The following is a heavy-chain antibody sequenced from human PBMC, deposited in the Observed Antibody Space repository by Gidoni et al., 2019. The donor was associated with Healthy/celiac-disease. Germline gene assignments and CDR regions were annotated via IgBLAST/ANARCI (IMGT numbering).Heavy chain of an antibody. V-gene: IGHV3-23*01. CDR3: AKDALHSGSYGRGADFDY. J-gene: IGHJ4*02. Sequence: EVQLLESGRGLVQPGGSAALSCAASGFTFGSYARSWVRQAPGKGLEWVSANSGSGGSTYYADSVEGRFTISRDNSKNTLYLQMNSLRAEDTAVYYCAKDALHSGSYGRGADFDYWGQGTLVTVSS. CDR1: GFTFGSYA. D-gene: IGHD1-26*01. CDR2: NSGSGGST.